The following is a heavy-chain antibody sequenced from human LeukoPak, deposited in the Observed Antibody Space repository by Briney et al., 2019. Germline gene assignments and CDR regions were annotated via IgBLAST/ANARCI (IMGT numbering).Heavy chain of an antibody. CDR2: INHSGST. J-gene: IGHJ3*02. CDR3: ARGVDI. Sequence: SETLSLTCAVYGGPFSGYYWSWIRQSPGKGLEWIGEINHSGSTNYNPSLKSRVTISVDTSKNQFSLKLSSVTAADTAVYYCARGVDIWGQGTMVTVSS. V-gene: IGHV4-34*01. CDR1: GGPFSGYY.